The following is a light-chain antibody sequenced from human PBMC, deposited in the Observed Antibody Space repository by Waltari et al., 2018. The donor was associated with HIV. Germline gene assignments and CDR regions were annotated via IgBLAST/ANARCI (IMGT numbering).Light chain of an antibody. V-gene: IGLV1-40*01. Sequence: QSVLTQPPSVSGAPGQRVTLSCTGSDSNIGTHDVHWYQQPPGTAPQLLIYNNNIRPSGVPDRSSAAKSGTAASLAITGLQPEDETDYYCQSYDSSLSASVFGGGTKLTVL. J-gene: IGLJ2*01. CDR2: NNN. CDR1: DSNIGTHD. CDR3: QSYDSSLSASV.